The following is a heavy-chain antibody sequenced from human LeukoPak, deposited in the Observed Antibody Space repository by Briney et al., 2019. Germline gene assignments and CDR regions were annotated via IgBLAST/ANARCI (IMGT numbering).Heavy chain of an antibody. D-gene: IGHD3-3*01. CDR2: IIPVSGTI. CDR3: ARDAVSTIFGVVPMRVQH. Sequence: SVKVSCKASGGTFTTYSISWVRQAPGQGLEWLGNIIPVSGTIDYAQKFHGRVTITTDESTRTTYLELNSLRSDDTAVYYCARDAVSTIFGVVPMRVQHWGQGTLVTVSS. J-gene: IGHJ1*01. CDR1: GGTFTTYS. V-gene: IGHV1-69*05.